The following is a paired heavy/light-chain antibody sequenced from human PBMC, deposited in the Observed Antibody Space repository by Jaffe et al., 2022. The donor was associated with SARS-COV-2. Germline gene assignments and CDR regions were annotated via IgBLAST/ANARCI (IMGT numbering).Light chain of an antibody. CDR3: SSYTSTSSLDV. V-gene: IGLV2-14*03. CDR2: DVS. Sequence: QSALTQPASVSGSPGQSITISCTGTDSDVGGYNYVSWYQHHPGKAPKLMIYDVSNRPSGVSSRFSGSKSGYTASLTISGLQAEDEADYYCSSYTSTSSLDVFGPGTKVTVL. CDR1: DSDVGGYNY. J-gene: IGLJ1*01.
Heavy chain of an antibody. CDR3: ASHGRLYYDIWTAYYGGGFDY. D-gene: IGHD3-9*01. CDR1: GYSFTTYW. V-gene: IGHV5-51*01. Sequence: EVQLVQSGAEVKKPGESLKISCKGFGYSFTTYWIAWVRHMPGKGLEWMGIMYPGDSDTRYNPSFQGQVTISADKSISTAYLQWDSLKASDTAMYYCASHGRLYYDIWTAYYGGGFDYWGQGTLVTVSS. J-gene: IGHJ4*02. CDR2: MYPGDSDT.